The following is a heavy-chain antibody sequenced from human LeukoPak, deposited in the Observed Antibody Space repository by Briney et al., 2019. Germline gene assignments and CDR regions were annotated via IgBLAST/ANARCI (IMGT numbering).Heavy chain of an antibody. CDR1: GGSLSSYY. CDR2: IYYSGST. V-gene: IGHV4-59*01. Sequence: PSETLSLTCTVSGGSLSSYYWSWVRQPPGKGLEWTGYIYYSGSTNYNPSLTSRVTISVDTSKNQFSLKLSSVTAADTAVYYCARVGSFPPHFDYWGQGTLVTVSS. D-gene: IGHD3-10*01. J-gene: IGHJ4*02. CDR3: ARVGSFPPHFDY.